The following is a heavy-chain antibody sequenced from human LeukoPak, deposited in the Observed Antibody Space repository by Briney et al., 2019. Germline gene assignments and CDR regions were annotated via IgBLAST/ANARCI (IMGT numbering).Heavy chain of an antibody. CDR3: ARVVGSGWYSGDFTDY. V-gene: IGHV4-61*01. D-gene: IGHD1-26*01. CDR1: GGSISSGSYY. Sequence: SSETLSLTCTVSGGSISSGSYYWSWIRQPPGKGLEWIGYIYYSGSTNYNPSLKSRVTISVDTSKNQFSLKLSSVTAADTAVYYCARVVGSGWYSGDFTDYWGQGTLVTVSS. J-gene: IGHJ4*02. CDR2: IYYSGST.